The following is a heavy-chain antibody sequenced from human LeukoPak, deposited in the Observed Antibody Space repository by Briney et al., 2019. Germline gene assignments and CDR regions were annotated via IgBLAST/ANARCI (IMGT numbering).Heavy chain of an antibody. CDR3: AREVVIVVEPAANTIDY. Sequence: PGGSRRLSCAASGFTFRDHTMNWVRQAPGKGLEWVSAISKSGTYIKYADSVKGRFTVSRDNAKDSLFLQMNSLRVEDTAVYYCAREVVIVVEPAANTIDYWGQGTRVTVSS. V-gene: IGHV3-21*01. CDR2: ISKSGTYI. J-gene: IGHJ4*02. CDR1: GFTFRDHT. D-gene: IGHD2-2*01.